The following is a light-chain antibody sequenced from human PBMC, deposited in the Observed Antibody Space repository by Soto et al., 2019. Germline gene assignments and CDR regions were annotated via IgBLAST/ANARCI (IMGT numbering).Light chain of an antibody. CDR3: QQYSSYPLP. CDR2: GAS. Sequence: EIVLTQSPGTLSLSPGERATLSCRASQSVSSSYLAWYQQKPGQAPRLLIYGASSRATGIPDRFSGSGSGTEFTLTISSLESEDSAVYYCQQYSSYPLPLGGGTKVDIK. V-gene: IGKV3-20*01. CDR1: QSVSSSY. J-gene: IGKJ4*01.